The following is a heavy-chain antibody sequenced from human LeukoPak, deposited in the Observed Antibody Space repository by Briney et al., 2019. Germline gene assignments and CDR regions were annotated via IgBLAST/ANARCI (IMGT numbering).Heavy chain of an antibody. Sequence: SRTLSLTCAVSGGSISSGGYSWSWIRQPPGKGLEWIGYIYHSGSTYYNPSLKSRVTISVDRSKSQFSLKLSSVTAADTAVYYCARGRITMVRGVIISDWFDPWGQGTLVTVSS. J-gene: IGHJ5*02. CDR1: GGSISSGGYS. CDR3: ARGRITMVRGVIISDWFDP. D-gene: IGHD3-10*01. CDR2: IYHSGST. V-gene: IGHV4-30-2*01.